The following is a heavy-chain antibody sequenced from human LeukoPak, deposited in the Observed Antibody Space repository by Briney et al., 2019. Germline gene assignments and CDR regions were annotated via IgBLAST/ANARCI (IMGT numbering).Heavy chain of an antibody. J-gene: IGHJ4*02. Sequence: GRSLRLSCAASGFTFSSYAMHWVRQAPGKGLEWAAVISYDGSNKYYADSVKGRFTISRDNSKNTLYLQMNSLRAEDTAVYYCARGAYCGGDCYGYFDYWGQGTLVTVSS. CDR3: ARGAYCGGDCYGYFDY. CDR1: GFTFSSYA. V-gene: IGHV3-30*04. CDR2: ISYDGSNK. D-gene: IGHD2-21*02.